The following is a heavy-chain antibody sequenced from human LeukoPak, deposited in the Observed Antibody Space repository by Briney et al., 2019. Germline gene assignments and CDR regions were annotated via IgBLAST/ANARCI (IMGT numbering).Heavy chain of an antibody. J-gene: IGHJ4*02. D-gene: IGHD3-3*01. Sequence: ASVKVSCKASGYTFTSYDIDWVRQATGQGLEWMGWMNPNSGNTGYAQKFQGRVTITRNTSISTAYMELSSLRSEDTAVYYCARGGNYDFWSATRWGQGTLVTVSS. CDR1: GYTFTSYD. V-gene: IGHV1-8*03. CDR3: ARGGNYDFWSATR. CDR2: MNPNSGNT.